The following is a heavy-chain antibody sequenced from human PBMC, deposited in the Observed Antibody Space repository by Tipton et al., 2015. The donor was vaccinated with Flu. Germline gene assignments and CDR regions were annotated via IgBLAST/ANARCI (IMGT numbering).Heavy chain of an antibody. CDR3: ARRDYSNYVSDPKSWFDP. D-gene: IGHD4-11*01. CDR1: GDSISSDFY. CDR2: VSRTGST. J-gene: IGHJ5*02. Sequence: LRLSCAVSGDSISSDFYWAWVRQFPGKGLEWIGTVSRTGSTIYNQSLKSRVTISIDTSKNQFSLNMRSVTAADMAVYYCARRDYSNYVSDPKSWFDPWGQGTLVAVSS. V-gene: IGHV4-38-2*01.